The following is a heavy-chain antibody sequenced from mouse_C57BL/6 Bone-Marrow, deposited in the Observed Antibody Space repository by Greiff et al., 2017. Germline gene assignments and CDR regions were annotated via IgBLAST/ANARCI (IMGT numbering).Heavy chain of an antibody. D-gene: IGHD5-1*01. V-gene: IGHV1-59*01. Sequence: QVQLKQPGAELVRPGTSVKLSCKASGYTFTSYWMHWVKQRPGQGLEWIGVIDPSDSYTNYNQKFKGKATLTVDTSSSTAYMQLSSLTSEDSAVYYCARRHKYPYDVWGTGTTVTVSS. CDR3: ARRHKYPYDV. CDR1: GYTFTSYW. CDR2: IDPSDSYT. J-gene: IGHJ1*03.